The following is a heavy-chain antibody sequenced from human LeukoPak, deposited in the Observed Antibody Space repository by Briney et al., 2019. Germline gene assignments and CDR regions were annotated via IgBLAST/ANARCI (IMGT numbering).Heavy chain of an antibody. CDR1: GGSISSYY. CDR3: ARADYYYYMDV. V-gene: IGHV4-59*01. CDR2: IYYSGST. Sequence: SSETLSLTCTVSGGSISSYYWSWIRQPPEKGLEWIGYIYYSGSTNYNPSLKSRVTISVDTSKNQFSLKLSSVTAADTAVYYCARADYYYYMDVWGKGTTVTVSS. J-gene: IGHJ6*03.